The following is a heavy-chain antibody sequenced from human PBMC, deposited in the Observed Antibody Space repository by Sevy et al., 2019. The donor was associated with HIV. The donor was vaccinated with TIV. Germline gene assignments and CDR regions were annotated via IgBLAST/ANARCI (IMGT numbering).Heavy chain of an antibody. Sequence: SETLSLTCAVYGGSFSGYYWSWIRQPPGKGLEWIGEINHSGSTNYNPSLKSRVTISVDTSKNQFSLKLSSVTAADTAVYYCARDPARNGGYCSGGSCYGDYFDYWGQGTLVTVSS. CDR3: ARDPARNGGYCSGGSCYGDYFDY. V-gene: IGHV4-34*01. D-gene: IGHD2-15*01. CDR2: INHSGST. CDR1: GGSFSGYY. J-gene: IGHJ4*02.